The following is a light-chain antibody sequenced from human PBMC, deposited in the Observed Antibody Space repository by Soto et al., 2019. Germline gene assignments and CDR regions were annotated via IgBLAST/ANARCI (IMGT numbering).Light chain of an antibody. CDR3: KRAIQSRPT. CDR1: QSLLHSNGYNY. J-gene: IGKJ1*01. Sequence: VMTQSPVSLPVTPGEPASISCRSSQSLLHSNGYNYLDWYLQKPGQSPQLLIYLGSNRDPGVTGTFRVTESVTDITLTINTVEAEDVGVYYCKRAIQSRPTFGIGKRVEIK. CDR2: LGS. V-gene: IGKV2-28*01.